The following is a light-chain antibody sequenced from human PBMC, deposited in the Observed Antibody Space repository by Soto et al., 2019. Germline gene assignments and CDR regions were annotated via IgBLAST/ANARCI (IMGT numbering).Light chain of an antibody. Sequence: QSALTQPPSVSAAPGQKVTISCSGSTSNIENNFVSWYQQLPGTAPKLLIYDINKRPSGIPDRFSGFKSGTSATLGITGLQTGDEAIYYCGTWDSSLSAGVVFGGGTKVTVL. CDR3: GTWDSSLSAGVV. V-gene: IGLV1-51*01. CDR1: TSNIENNF. CDR2: DIN. J-gene: IGLJ2*01.